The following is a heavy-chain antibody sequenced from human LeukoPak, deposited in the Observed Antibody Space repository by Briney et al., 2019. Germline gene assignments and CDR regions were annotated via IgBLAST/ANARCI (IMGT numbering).Heavy chain of an antibody. J-gene: IGHJ4*02. CDR2: IHYRGST. Sequence: NPSETLSLTCTVSGGSISSYYWSWIRQSPGEGLEWIGYIHYRGSTNYNPSLKSRVTISVDTSKNQFSLKLSSLTAADTAVYYCARSVLGYSYGLHIDYWGQGTLVTVSS. D-gene: IGHD5-18*01. CDR1: GGSISSYY. V-gene: IGHV4-59*01. CDR3: ARSVLGYSYGLHIDY.